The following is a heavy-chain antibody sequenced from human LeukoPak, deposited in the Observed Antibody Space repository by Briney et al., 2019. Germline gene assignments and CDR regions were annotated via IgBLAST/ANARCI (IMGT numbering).Heavy chain of an antibody. CDR2: INYTGNT. CDR1: GGSFGGYY. CDR3: AGPGVAAFDY. D-gene: IGHD6-19*01. V-gene: IGHV4-34*01. Sequence: KASETLSLTCAVSGGSFGGYYWSWLRQPPGRGLEWLGEINYTGNTNYNPSLKSRVTISIDTSKNQFSLKLRSVTAADTAVYYCAGPGVAAFDYWGQGTLVTVSS. J-gene: IGHJ4*02.